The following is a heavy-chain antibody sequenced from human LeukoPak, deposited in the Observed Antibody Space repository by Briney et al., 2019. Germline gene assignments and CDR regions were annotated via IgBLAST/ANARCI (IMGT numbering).Heavy chain of an antibody. CDR2: ISVGGGST. CDR1: GFXFSTYA. V-gene: IGHV3-23*01. J-gene: IGHJ4*02. Sequence: PGGSLRLSCAASGFXFSTYAISWVRQAPGKGLEWVSAISVGGGSTFYADSVKGRFTISRDNSKNTLFLQMNNLRAEDTAVYFCAKDLTSVGATNYWGQGTQVTVSS. CDR3: AKDLTSVGATNY. D-gene: IGHD1-26*01.